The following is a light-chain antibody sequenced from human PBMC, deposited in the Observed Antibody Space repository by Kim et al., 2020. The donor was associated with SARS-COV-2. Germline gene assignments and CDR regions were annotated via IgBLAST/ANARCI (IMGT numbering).Light chain of an antibody. CDR3: QEWDNDSGL. CDR1: GLGNRY. CDR2: EDS. V-gene: IGLV3-1*01. Sequence: DSPGTAAIIPCAGLGLGNRYVCWYQKRPGQSHILVVYEDSRRPSGINDRFAGSTAGSTAIMTISVKHAMDEGDYYCQEWDNDSGLFGGGTQMTVL. J-gene: IGLJ2*01.